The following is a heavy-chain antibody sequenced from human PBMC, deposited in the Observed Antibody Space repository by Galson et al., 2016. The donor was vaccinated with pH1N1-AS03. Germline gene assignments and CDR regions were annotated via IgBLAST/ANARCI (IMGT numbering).Heavy chain of an antibody. CDR2: INPMVGIT. CDR1: GDTLRSHT. J-gene: IGHJ6*02. CDR3: AMVSGEDSGGSYKGASAMDV. D-gene: IGHD2-15*01. V-gene: IGHV1-69*02. Sequence: SVKVSCKASGDTLRSHTINWVRPAPGQGLEWMGRINPMVGITDYAQNNQGRVTITADKSTNKAYMELSSLRSEDTAIYYCAMVSGEDSGGSYKGASAMDVWGQWTTVIVS.